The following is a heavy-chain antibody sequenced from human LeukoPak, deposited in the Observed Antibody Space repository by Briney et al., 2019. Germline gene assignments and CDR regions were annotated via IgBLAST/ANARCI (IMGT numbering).Heavy chain of an antibody. V-gene: IGHV1-2*02. CDR3: ARAVGYYDSSGYYYYFDY. CDR1: GYTFTGYY. D-gene: IGHD3-22*01. Sequence: ASVKVSCKASGYTFTGYYMHWVRQAPGQGLEWMGWINPNSGGTNYAQKFQGRVTMTRDTSISTAYMELSRLRSDDTAVYYCARAVGYYDSSGYYYYFDYWGQGTLVTVSS. CDR2: INPNSGGT. J-gene: IGHJ4*02.